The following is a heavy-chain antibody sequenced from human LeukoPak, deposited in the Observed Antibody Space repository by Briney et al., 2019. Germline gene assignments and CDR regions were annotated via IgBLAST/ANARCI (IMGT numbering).Heavy chain of an antibody. Sequence: GGSLRLSCAASGFTFSSYAMSWVRQAPGKGLEWVSAISGSGGSTYYADSVKGRFTISRDNSKNTLYLQMNSLRAEDTAVYYCAKEKSPNYVAFGGSPPNLFNFGARGPRAPVSS. CDR2: ISGSGGST. CDR1: GFTFSSYA. V-gene: IGHV3-23*01. CDR3: AKEKSPNYVAFGGSPPNLFNF. J-gene: IGHJ4*02. D-gene: IGHD3-16*01.